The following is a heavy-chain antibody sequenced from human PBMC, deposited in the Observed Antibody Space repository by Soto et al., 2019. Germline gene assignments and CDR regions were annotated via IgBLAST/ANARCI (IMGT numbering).Heavy chain of an antibody. CDR1: GFSLSSKGMR. V-gene: IGHV2-70*04. D-gene: IGHD4-17*01. J-gene: IGHJ4*02. Sequence: SGPTLVNPTQTLTLTCTFSGFSLSSKGMRVSWIRQPPGKALEWLARIDWDDDKFYSPSLWTRLTISKDTSKNQVVLTMTNVDPKDTATYYCARSPAGFTVATYCFDYWGQGTLVTVSS. CDR3: ARSPAGFTVATYCFDY. CDR2: IDWDDDK.